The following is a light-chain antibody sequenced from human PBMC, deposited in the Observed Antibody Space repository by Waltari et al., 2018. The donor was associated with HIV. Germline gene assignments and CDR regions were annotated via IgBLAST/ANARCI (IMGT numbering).Light chain of an antibody. CDR1: RLNVTSNN. CDR2: NTD. V-gene: IGLV1-44*01. J-gene: IGLJ3*02. Sequence: QSVLTQPPSASGTPGQTISISCSGSRLNVTSNNVNWYQHIPPTAPKLIIYNTDQRPSGVPARFSASKTGTSASLAISGLQPGDEGLYYCGTWDADLDGPVFGGGTKVTVL. CDR3: GTWDADLDGPV.